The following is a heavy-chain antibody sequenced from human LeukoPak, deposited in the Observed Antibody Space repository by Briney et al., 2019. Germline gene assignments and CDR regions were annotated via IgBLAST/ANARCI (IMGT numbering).Heavy chain of an antibody. CDR2: IYSGGST. CDR3: AKALNYYGSGSYYNESAAPNWFDP. D-gene: IGHD3-10*01. J-gene: IGHJ5*02. CDR1: GFTVSSND. Sequence: GGSLRLSCAASGFTVSSNDMSWVRQAPGKGLECISVIYSGGSTDYADSVKGRLTISRDNSKNTLYLQMNSLRAEDTAVYYCAKALNYYGSGSYYNESAAPNWFDPWGQGTLVTVSS. V-gene: IGHV3-53*01.